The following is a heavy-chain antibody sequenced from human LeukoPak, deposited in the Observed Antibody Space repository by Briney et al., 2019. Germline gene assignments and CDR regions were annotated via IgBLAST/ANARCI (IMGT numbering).Heavy chain of an antibody. Sequence: SETLSLTCTVSGGFISSYYWSWIRQPPGKGLEWIGYIYTSGSTNYNPSLKSRVTISVDTSKNQFSLKLSSVTAADTAVYYCARHGLERNPHYMDVWGKGTTVTVSS. CDR1: GGFISSYY. J-gene: IGHJ6*03. D-gene: IGHD1-14*01. CDR2: IYTSGST. V-gene: IGHV4-4*09. CDR3: ARHGLERNPHYMDV.